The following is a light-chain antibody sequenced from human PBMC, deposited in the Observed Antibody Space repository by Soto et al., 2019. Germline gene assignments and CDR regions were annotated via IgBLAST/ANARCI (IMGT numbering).Light chain of an antibody. CDR1: QSVTTC. J-gene: IGKJ4*01. CDR3: QHRSNWPSVT. CDR2: DAS. V-gene: IGKV3-11*01. Sequence: EIVLTQSPATLSLSPGDRATLSCRASQSVTTCLAWYQHQPGQAPRLLIYDASNRPTGIPARFSGSGSGTHYSRTISSLEPEDFAVYYCQHRSNWPSVTFGGGTKLEIK.